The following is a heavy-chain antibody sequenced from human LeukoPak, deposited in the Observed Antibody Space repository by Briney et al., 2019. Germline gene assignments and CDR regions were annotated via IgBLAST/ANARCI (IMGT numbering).Heavy chain of an antibody. CDR2: IGTTSRDM. CDR1: GFTFSNHV. V-gene: IGHV3-21*04. J-gene: IGHJ4*02. CDR3: AKGAASRGYTYVAN. Sequence: GGSLRLSCAASGFTFSNHVMNWARQAPGKGLEWISSIGTTSRDMYYADSVRGRFIISRDNAKNSLFSQMNSLRAEDTAVYYCAKGAASRGYTYVANWGQGTLVTVSS. D-gene: IGHD5-18*01.